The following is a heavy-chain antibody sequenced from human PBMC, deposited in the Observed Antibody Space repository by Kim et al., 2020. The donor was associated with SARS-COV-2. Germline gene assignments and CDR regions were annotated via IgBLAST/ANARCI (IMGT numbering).Heavy chain of an antibody. V-gene: IGHV3-30*02. CDR3: AKDNEETNWFDP. J-gene: IGHJ5*02. Sequence: YADSVKGRFTTSRDNSKNTLYLQMNSLRAEDRAVYYIAKDNEETNWFDPLGQGTLVTVSS. D-gene: IGHD1-1*01.